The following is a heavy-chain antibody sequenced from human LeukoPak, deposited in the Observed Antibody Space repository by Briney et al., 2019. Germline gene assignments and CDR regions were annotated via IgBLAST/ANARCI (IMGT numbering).Heavy chain of an antibody. Sequence: GASVKVSCKASGYTFTSYGISWVRQAPGQGLEWMGWISAYNGNTNYAQKLQGRVTMTTDTSTSTAYMERRSLRSDDTAVYYCARVNYYYDSSGYDYWGQGTLVTVSS. D-gene: IGHD3-22*01. CDR2: ISAYNGNT. J-gene: IGHJ4*02. V-gene: IGHV1-18*01. CDR3: ARVNYYYDSSGYDY. CDR1: GYTFTSYG.